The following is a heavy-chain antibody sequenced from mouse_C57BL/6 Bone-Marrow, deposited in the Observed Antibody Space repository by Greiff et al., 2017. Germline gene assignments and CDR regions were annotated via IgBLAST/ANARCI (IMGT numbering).Heavy chain of an antibody. V-gene: IGHV5-9-1*02. CDR3: TYYYGSSYWYFYV. Sequence: EVKLMESGEGLVKPGGSLKLSCAASGFTFSSYAMSWVRQTPEKRLEWVAYISSGGGYIYYADTVKGRYTISRDNARNTLYLQMSSLKSEDTAMYYCTYYYGSSYWYFYVWGTGTTVTVSS. CDR1: GFTFSSYA. D-gene: IGHD1-1*01. CDR2: ISSGGGYI. J-gene: IGHJ1*03.